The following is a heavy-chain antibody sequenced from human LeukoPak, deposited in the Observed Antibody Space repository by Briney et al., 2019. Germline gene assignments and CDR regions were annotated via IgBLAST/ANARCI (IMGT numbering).Heavy chain of an antibody. V-gene: IGHV4-59*08. Sequence: SETLSLTCTVSGGSISSYYWSWIRQPPGKGLEWIGYIYYTGSTSYSPSLKSRVTISVDTSKNQFSLKLSSVTAADTAVYYCARVVYYYDSSGYSWFDYWGQGTLVTVSS. J-gene: IGHJ4*02. CDR1: GGSISSYY. CDR3: ARVVYYYDSSGYSWFDY. CDR2: IYYTGST. D-gene: IGHD3-22*01.